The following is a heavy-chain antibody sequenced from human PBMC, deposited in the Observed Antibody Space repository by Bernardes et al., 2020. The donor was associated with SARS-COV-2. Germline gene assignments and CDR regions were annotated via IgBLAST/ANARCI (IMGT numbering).Heavy chain of an antibody. D-gene: IGHD3-3*01. CDR3: ATERQSLTVFGVGHDAFDF. Sequence: GSLRLSCVASGFTFEDYTMHWVRQVPGKGLEWVSLVSWDGSTTNYADSVKGRFIISRDSSRNTVHLQMDSLRKEDTALYYCATERQSLTVFGVGHDAFDFWGQGTMVTVSS. V-gene: IGHV3-43*01. CDR1: GFTFEDYT. J-gene: IGHJ3*01. CDR2: VSWDGSTT.